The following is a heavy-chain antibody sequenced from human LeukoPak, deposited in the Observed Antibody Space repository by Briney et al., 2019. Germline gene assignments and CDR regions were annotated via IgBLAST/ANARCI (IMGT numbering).Heavy chain of an antibody. CDR2: IYPGDSDT. Sequence: GESLKISCKGSGYSFTSYWIGWVRQMPGKGLEWMGIIYPGDSDTRYSPSFQGQVTISADKSISTAYLQWSSLKASDTAMYYCARGGLSSSWSRGVYYFDYGGQGTLVTVSS. J-gene: IGHJ4*02. V-gene: IGHV5-51*01. D-gene: IGHD6-13*01. CDR3: ARGGLSSSWSRGVYYFDY. CDR1: GYSFTSYW.